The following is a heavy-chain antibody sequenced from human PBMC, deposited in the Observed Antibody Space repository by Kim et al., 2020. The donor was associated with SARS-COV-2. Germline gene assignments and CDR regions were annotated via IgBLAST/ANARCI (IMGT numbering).Heavy chain of an antibody. CDR3: ARATGTILCQGY. Sequence: GGSLRLSCAASGFTFSSYSMNWVRQAPGKGLEWISYISGSSDTIYYADSVKDRFTISRDNAKNSLFLQVNSLRAEDTAVYYCARATGTILCQGYWGQGTLVTVSS. J-gene: IGHJ4*02. V-gene: IGHV3-48*04. CDR2: ISGSSDTI. CDR1: GFTFSSYS. D-gene: IGHD3-9*01.